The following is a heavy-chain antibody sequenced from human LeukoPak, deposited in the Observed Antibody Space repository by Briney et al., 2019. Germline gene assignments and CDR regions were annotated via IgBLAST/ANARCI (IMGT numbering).Heavy chain of an antibody. Sequence: PGGSLRLSCAASGFTFSDYYMSWIRQAPGKGLEWVSYISSNGSTIYYADSVKGRFTISRDNAKNSLYLQMNSLRAEDTAVYYCASLLYYYGSGSYPTTMDVWGQGTTVTVSS. CDR3: ASLLYYYGSGSYPTTMDV. D-gene: IGHD3-10*01. CDR2: ISSNGSTI. V-gene: IGHV3-11*01. CDR1: GFTFSDYY. J-gene: IGHJ6*02.